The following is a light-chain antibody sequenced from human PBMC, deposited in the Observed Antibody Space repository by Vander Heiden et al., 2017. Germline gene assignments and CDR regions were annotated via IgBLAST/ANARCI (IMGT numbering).Light chain of an antibody. Sequence: EIVLTQYPGTLSLSPGERATLSCRVSQSIRNTYLGRYQQKPGQATRLRIYGASSRATGIRGRLSGSGSGTDFTRPRSRMEADDYEEHDGQPPRTFGQGTKVEIK. CDR1: QSIRNTY. J-gene: IGKJ1*01. CDR3: QPPRT. V-gene: IGKV3-20*01. CDR2: GAS.